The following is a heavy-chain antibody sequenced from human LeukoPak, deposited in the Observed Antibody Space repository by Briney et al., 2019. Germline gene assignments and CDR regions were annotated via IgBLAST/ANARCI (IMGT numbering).Heavy chain of an antibody. D-gene: IGHD1-26*01. Sequence: ASVKVSCKASGGTFSSYAISWVRQAPGQGLEWMGRIIPTFGTANYAQKFQGRVTITTDESTSTAYMELSSLRSEDTAVYYCARPKSLGATRNYFDYWGQGTLVTVSS. J-gene: IGHJ4*02. CDR2: IIPTFGTA. V-gene: IGHV1-69*05. CDR1: GGTFSSYA. CDR3: ARPKSLGATRNYFDY.